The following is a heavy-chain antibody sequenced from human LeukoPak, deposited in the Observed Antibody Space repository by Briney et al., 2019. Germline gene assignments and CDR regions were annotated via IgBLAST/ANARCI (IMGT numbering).Heavy chain of an antibody. D-gene: IGHD3-22*01. CDR2: IYHSGST. CDR3: ARGRDSSGYIDY. J-gene: IGHJ4*02. CDR1: GFTFSSYA. V-gene: IGHV4-30-2*01. Sequence: LRLSCAASGFTFSSYAMSWIRQPPGKGLEWIGYIYHSGSTYYNPSLKSRVTISVDRSKNQFSLKLSSVTAADTAVYYCARGRDSSGYIDYWGQGTLVTVSS.